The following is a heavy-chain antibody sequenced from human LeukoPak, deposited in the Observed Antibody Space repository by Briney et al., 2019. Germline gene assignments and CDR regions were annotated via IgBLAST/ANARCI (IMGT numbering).Heavy chain of an antibody. D-gene: IGHD3-22*01. V-gene: IGHV3-30*04. CDR1: GFTFSNYA. Sequence: GRSLRLSCAASGFTFSNYAIHWVRQAPGKGLEWVAVISNDGSVEYHADSVKGRVTISRDNSKNTVSLQMSSLRAEDTAIYYCARPFENTTVVPFYFDYWGQGALVTVSS. CDR3: ARPFENTTVVPFYFDY. CDR2: ISNDGSVE. J-gene: IGHJ4*02.